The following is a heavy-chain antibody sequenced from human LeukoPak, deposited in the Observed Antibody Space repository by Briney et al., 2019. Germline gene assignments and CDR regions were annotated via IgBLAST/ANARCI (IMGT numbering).Heavy chain of an antibody. CDR3: GRRFCNYCPLDF. D-gene: IGHD5-24*01. CDR2: FHAGGGP. J-gene: IGHJ4*02. V-gene: IGHV3-66*04. Sequence: PGGSLRLSCVGSGFNVTTNNMYWVRQAPGKGLECVSAFHAGGGPDYADSVRDRFTISRDNSKNTLYLHMNSLRAEDTAVYFCGRRFCNYCPLDFWGQGTLVTVSS. CDR1: GFNVTTNN.